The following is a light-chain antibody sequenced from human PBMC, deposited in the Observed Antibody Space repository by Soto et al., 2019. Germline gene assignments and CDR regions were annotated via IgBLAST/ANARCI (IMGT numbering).Light chain of an antibody. CDR1: QSVSSTY. CDR2: AES. V-gene: IGKV3-20*01. CDR3: QQYGSSPWT. J-gene: IGKJ1*01. Sequence: EIVLTQSPGTLSSSPGERATLSCRASQSVSSTYLAWYQQRPGQAPRLLISAESNRATGIPDRFSGSGSGTDFALTISRLEPEDFAVYYCQQYGSSPWTFGHGTRVDI.